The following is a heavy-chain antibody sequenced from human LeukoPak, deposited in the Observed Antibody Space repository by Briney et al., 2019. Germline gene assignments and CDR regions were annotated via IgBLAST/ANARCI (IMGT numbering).Heavy chain of an antibody. D-gene: IGHD3-22*01. V-gene: IGHV3-11*04. CDR1: GFTFSDYY. Sequence: PGGSLRLSCAASGFTFSDYYMSWIRQAPGKGLEWVSYISSSGSTIYYADSVKGRFTISRDNAKNSLYLQMNSLRAEDTAVYYCARSDPSMIVDAFDTWGQGTMVTVSS. CDR2: ISSSGSTI. J-gene: IGHJ3*02. CDR3: ARSDPSMIVDAFDT.